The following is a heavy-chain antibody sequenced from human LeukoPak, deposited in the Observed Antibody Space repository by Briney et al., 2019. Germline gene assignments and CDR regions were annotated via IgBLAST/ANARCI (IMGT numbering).Heavy chain of an antibody. CDR3: ARNLRPDFDY. CDR2: TYYRSKWFN. J-gene: IGHJ4*02. CDR1: GDSFSGNSAT. V-gene: IGHV6-1*01. Sequence: SQTLSLTCAISGDSFSGNSATWNWIRQSPSRGLEWLGRTYYRSKWFNDYAVSVKGRITINPDTSKNQSSLHLNSVTPEDTAVYYCARNLRPDFDYWSQGTLVTVSS. D-gene: IGHD1-14*01.